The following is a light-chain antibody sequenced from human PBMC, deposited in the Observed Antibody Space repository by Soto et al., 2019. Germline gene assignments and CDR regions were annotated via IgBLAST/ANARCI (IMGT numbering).Light chain of an antibody. CDR3: QQTFVIPQT. Sequence: IQMTQSPSSLSASVGDRVTITCRASQTISSWLAWYQQKPGKAPALLIYTASTLQTGVPSRFSGSGYATDFTLTISGLQPEDVATYFCQQTFVIPQTFGQGTKVDIK. J-gene: IGKJ1*01. CDR1: QTISSW. CDR2: TAS. V-gene: IGKV1-39*01.